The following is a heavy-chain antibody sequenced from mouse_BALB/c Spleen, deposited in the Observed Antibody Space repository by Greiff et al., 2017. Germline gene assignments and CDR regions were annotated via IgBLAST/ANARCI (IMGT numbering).Heavy chain of an antibody. V-gene: IGHV7-3*02. CDR2: IRNKANGYTT. J-gene: IGHJ4*01. CDR1: GFTFTDYY. CDR3: ARDINPYYAMDY. Sequence: EVKLMESGGGLVQPGGSLRLSCATSGFTFTDYYMSWVRQPPGKALEWLGFIRNKANGYTTEYSASVKGRFTISRDNSQSILYLQMNTLRAEDSATYYCARDINPYYAMDYWGQGTSVTVSS.